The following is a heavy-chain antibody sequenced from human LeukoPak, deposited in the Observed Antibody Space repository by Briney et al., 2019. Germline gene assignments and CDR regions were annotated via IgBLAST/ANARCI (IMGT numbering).Heavy chain of an antibody. J-gene: IGHJ4*02. Sequence: ASVKVSCKASGYTFTSYGISWVRQAPGQGLEWMGWISAYNGNTNYAQKLQGRVTMTTDTSTSTAYMELRSLRSDDTAVYYCARAKGYYYDSSGYSNWGQGTLVTVSS. V-gene: IGHV1-18*01. D-gene: IGHD3-22*01. CDR2: ISAYNGNT. CDR1: GYTFTSYG. CDR3: ARAKGYYYDSSGYSN.